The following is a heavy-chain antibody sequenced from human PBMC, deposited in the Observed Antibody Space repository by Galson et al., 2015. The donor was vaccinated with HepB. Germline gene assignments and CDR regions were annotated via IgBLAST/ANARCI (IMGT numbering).Heavy chain of an antibody. Sequence: SLRLSCAASGFTFSSYAMNWVRQAPGKGLEWVASIGGSGSNTYYADSVKGRFTISGDNSKNTLFLQMNSLRAEDTALYYCAKQLQWLVRIDWYFDLWGRGTLVTVSS. V-gene: IGHV3-23*01. J-gene: IGHJ2*01. D-gene: IGHD6-19*01. CDR1: GFTFSSYA. CDR2: IGGSGSNT. CDR3: AKQLQWLVRIDWYFDL.